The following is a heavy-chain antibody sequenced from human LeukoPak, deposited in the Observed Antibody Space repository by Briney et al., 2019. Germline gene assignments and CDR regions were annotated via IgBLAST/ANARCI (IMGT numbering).Heavy chain of an antibody. CDR3: ARLPLYSSGWYFYYYYMDV. CDR1: GFTFSSYS. D-gene: IGHD6-19*01. V-gene: IGHV3-21*01. Sequence: GGSLRLSCSASGFTFSSYSMNWVRQAPGKGLEWVSSISSSSSYIYYADSVKGRFTISRDNAKNSLYLQMNSLRAEDTAVYYCARLPLYSSGWYFYYYYMDVWGKGTTVTVSS. J-gene: IGHJ6*03. CDR2: ISSSSSYI.